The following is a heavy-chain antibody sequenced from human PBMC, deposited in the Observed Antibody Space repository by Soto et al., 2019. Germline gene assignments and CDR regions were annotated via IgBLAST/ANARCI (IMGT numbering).Heavy chain of an antibody. D-gene: IGHD4-17*01. V-gene: IGHV3-30*18. CDR1: GFTFSSHG. Sequence: GGSLRLSCAASGFTFSSHGMHWVRQAPGKGLEWVAVISYDGSNKYYADSVKGRFTISRDNSKNTLYLQMNSLRAEDTAVYYCAKDVYGYYYYMDVWGKGTTVTVSS. J-gene: IGHJ6*03. CDR2: ISYDGSNK. CDR3: AKDVYGYYYYMDV.